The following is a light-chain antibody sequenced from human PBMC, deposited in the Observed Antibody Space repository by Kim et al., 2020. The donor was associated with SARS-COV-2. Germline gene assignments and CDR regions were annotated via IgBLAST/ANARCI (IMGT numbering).Light chain of an antibody. Sequence: ENVLTQSPGTLYLSPGDGATLSCRASQSIYRNYLAWYQQRPGQAPRLLIYETSNRVTGISERFSGSGSGTDFTLTIRRLQPEDFAVYYCQEYGSSWAFGQGTKVDIK. CDR1: QSIYRNY. CDR3: QEYGSSWA. V-gene: IGKV3-20*01. J-gene: IGKJ1*01. CDR2: ETS.